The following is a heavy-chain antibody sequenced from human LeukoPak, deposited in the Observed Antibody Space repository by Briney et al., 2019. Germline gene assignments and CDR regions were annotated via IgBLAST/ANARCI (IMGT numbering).Heavy chain of an antibody. CDR1: GFTVSSYW. V-gene: IGHV3-74*01. CDR3: ARARYGDYYYYMDV. Sequence: GGSLRLSCAASGFTVSSYWMHWVRQAPGKGLVWVSRINTDGSSTNYADSVKGRFTISRDNAKSSLYLQMNSLRAEDTAVYYCARARYGDYYYYMDVWGIGTTVTVSS. J-gene: IGHJ6*03. D-gene: IGHD3-10*01. CDR2: INTDGSST.